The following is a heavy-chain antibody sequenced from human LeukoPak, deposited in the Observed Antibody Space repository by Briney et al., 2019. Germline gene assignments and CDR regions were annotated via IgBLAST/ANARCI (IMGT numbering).Heavy chain of an antibody. Sequence: SETLSLTCTVSGGSISSYYWSWIRQPPGKGLEWIGYIYYSGSTNYNPSLKSRVTISVDTSKNQFSLKLSSLTAADTAVYYCARDLPRTYYDYVWGSYRHHDAFDIWGQGTMVTVSS. V-gene: IGHV4-59*01. CDR1: GGSISSYY. CDR2: IYYSGST. CDR3: ARDLPRTYYDYVWGSYRHHDAFDI. J-gene: IGHJ3*02. D-gene: IGHD3-16*02.